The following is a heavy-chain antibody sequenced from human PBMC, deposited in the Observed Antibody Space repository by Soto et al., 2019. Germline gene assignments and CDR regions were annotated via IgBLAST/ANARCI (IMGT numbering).Heavy chain of an antibody. D-gene: IGHD6-13*01. CDR1: GYTFTNYA. Sequence: ASVKVSCKASGYTFTNYAIHCVGQAPGQRLEWMGWINAGNGNTKYSQKFQGRVTITRDTSASTAYMELSSLRSEDTAVYYCARVGAAAGPYYFDYWGQGTLVTVSS. CDR2: INAGNGNT. J-gene: IGHJ4*02. CDR3: ARVGAAAGPYYFDY. V-gene: IGHV1-3*01.